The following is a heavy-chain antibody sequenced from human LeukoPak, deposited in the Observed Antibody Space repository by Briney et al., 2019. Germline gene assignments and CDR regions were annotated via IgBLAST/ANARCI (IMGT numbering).Heavy chain of an antibody. CDR1: GFTFSSNY. V-gene: IGHV3-53*01. CDR3: ARGPFFYFDY. D-gene: IGHD3-3*01. Sequence: GGSLRLSCAVSGFTFSSNYMSWVRQAPGKGLEWVSVIYSGGSTYYADSVKGRFTISRDNSKNTLYLQMNSLRVEDTAVYYCARGPFFYFDYWGQGTPVTVSS. CDR2: IYSGGST. J-gene: IGHJ4*02.